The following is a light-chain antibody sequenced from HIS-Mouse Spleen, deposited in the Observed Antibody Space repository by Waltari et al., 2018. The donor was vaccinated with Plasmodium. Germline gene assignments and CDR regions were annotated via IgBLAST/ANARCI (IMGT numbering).Light chain of an antibody. CDR3: CSYAGSSTFEV. CDR2: EGS. J-gene: IGLJ2*01. V-gene: IGLV2-23*03. Sequence: QSALTQPASVSGSPGQSITISCTGTSSDFGRYNLFPCYQQHPGKAPKLMIYEGSKRPSGVSNRFSGSKSGNTASLTISGLQAEDEADYYCCSYAGSSTFEVFGGGTKLTVL. CDR1: SSDFGRYNL.